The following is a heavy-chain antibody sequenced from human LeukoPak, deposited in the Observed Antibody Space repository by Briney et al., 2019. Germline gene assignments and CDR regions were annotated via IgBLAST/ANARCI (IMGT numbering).Heavy chain of an antibody. CDR2: IKEDGSEK. CDR3: VRSGDY. Sequence: GGSLRLSCAASGFTFSSHWMNWVRQAPGKGLEWVANIKEDGSEKYYVDSVKGRFTISRDNAKNSLCLQMNSLRAEDTAIYYCVRSGDYWGQGTLVTVSS. CDR1: GFTFSSHW. V-gene: IGHV3-7*05. J-gene: IGHJ4*02. D-gene: IGHD1-26*01.